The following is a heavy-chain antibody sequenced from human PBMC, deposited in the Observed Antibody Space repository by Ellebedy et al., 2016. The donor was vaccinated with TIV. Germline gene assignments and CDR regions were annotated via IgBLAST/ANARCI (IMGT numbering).Heavy chain of an antibody. CDR1: GFSFRSYW. D-gene: IGHD4-17*01. CDR2: IYQDGGVQ. CDR3: ARRGSYGDYAVQVNSWFDS. J-gene: IGHJ5*01. Sequence: GGSLRLSCAASGFSFRSYWMSWVRQAPGKGLEWVANIYQDGGVQYYVDSVKGRFTISRDNAHNSLFLQMNSLRAEDTAVYFCARRGSYGDYAVQVNSWFDSWGQGTLVTVS. V-gene: IGHV3-7*01.